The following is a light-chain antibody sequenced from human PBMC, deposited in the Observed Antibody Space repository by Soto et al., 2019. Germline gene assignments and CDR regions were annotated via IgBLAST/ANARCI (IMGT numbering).Light chain of an antibody. CDR1: QSVISTY. Sequence: EIVLTQSPGTLSLSPGERATLSCRASQSVISTYLAWYQQKPGQAPRLLMYGGSGRATGIPDRFSGSGSGTDFTLPISRLEPEDFAGYYCQLYGSSMYTFGQGTKLEIK. V-gene: IGKV3-20*01. CDR2: GGS. J-gene: IGKJ2*01. CDR3: QLYGSSMYT.